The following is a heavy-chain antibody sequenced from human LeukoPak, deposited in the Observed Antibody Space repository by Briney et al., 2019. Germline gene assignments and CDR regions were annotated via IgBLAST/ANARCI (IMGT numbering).Heavy chain of an antibody. Sequence: PVGSLRLSRAASGFTLCSYAMSWVRPAPGKGLEWVSAISGSGGSTYYADSVKGRYTISRDNSKNTLYLQMNSLRAEDTAVYYCAKDGEMGSYPNDAFDIWGQGTMVTVSS. D-gene: IGHD1-26*01. CDR1: GFTLCSYA. V-gene: IGHV3-23*01. CDR3: AKDGEMGSYPNDAFDI. CDR2: ISGSGGST. J-gene: IGHJ3*02.